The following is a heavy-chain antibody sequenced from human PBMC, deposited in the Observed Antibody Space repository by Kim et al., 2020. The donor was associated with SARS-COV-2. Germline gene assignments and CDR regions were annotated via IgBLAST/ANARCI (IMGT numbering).Heavy chain of an antibody. V-gene: IGHV1-69*13. CDR1: GGTFSSYA. CDR3: ARDCSGGSCYPDGDYGDYYYYGMDV. Sequence: SVKVSCKASGGTFSSYAISWVRQAPGQGLEWMGGIIPIFGTANYAQKFQGRVTITADESTSTAYMELSSLRSEDTAVYYCARDCSGGSCYPDGDYGDYYYYGMDVWGQGTTVTVSS. D-gene: IGHD2-15*01. J-gene: IGHJ6*02. CDR2: IIPIFGTA.